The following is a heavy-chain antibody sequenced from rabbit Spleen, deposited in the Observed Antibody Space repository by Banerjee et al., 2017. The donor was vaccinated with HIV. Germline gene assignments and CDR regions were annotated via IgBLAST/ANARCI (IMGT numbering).Heavy chain of an antibody. CDR2: INADRSGST. J-gene: IGHJ4*01. D-gene: IGHD8-1*01. V-gene: IGHV1S45*01. CDR1: GFSFSNKAV. Sequence: QEQLVESGGGLVKPGASLTLTCKASGFSFSNKAVLCWVRQAPGKGLEWIACINADRSGSTYYANWAKGRFTISKTSSTTVTLQMTSLTVADTATYFCARDAGRGDYIDGVFNLWGPGTLVTVS. CDR3: ARDAGRGDYIDGVFNL.